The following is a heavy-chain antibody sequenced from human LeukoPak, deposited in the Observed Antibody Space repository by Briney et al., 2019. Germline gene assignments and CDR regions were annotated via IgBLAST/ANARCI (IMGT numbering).Heavy chain of an antibody. V-gene: IGHV1-2*02. CDR1: GYTFTGYY. CDR2: INPNSGGT. J-gene: IGHJ4*02. CDR3: ARDRDAYQLPHFDY. Sequence: ASVKVSCKASGYTFTGYYMHWVRQAPGQGLEWMGWINPNSGGTNYAQKFQGRVTMTRDTSISTAYMELSRLRSDDTAVYYCARDRDAYQLPHFDYWGQETLVTVSS. D-gene: IGHD2-2*01.